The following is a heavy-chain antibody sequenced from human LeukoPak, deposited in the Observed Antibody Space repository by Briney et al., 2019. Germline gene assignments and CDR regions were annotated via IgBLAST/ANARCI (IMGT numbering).Heavy chain of an antibody. J-gene: IGHJ4*02. Sequence: PGGSLRLSCAAFGFTFSDHYMDWVRRAPGKGLEWVGRTRNKANSYTTEYAASVKGRFTISRDDSKNSLYLQMNSLKTEDTAVYYCARGSGSSRTYYFDYWGQGTLVTVSS. CDR2: TRNKANSYTT. V-gene: IGHV3-72*01. CDR3: ARGSGSSRTYYFDY. D-gene: IGHD3-10*01. CDR1: GFTFSDHY.